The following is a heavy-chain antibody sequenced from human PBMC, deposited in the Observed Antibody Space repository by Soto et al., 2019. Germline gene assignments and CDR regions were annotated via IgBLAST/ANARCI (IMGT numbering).Heavy chain of an antibody. J-gene: IGHJ5*02. V-gene: IGHV3-33*01. Sequence: QVQLVESGGGVVQPGRSLRLSCAASGFTFSSYGMHWVRQAPGKGLEWVAVIWYDGSNKYYADSVKGRFTISRDNSKNTLYLQMNSLRAEDTAVYYCAGDVRWSASANWFDPWGQGTLVTVSS. D-gene: IGHD2-15*01. CDR3: AGDVRWSASANWFDP. CDR1: GFTFSSYG. CDR2: IWYDGSNK.